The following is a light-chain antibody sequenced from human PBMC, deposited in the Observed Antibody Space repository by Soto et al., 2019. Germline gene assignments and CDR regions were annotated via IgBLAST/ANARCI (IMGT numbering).Light chain of an antibody. CDR3: SSYTTSSTVV. CDR1: SSDVGGYNY. V-gene: IGLV2-14*01. CDR2: DVS. Sequence: QSVLTQPASVSGSPGQSITISCTGTSSDVGGYNYVSWYQQHPGKAPKLTIYDVSNRPSGVSNRFSGSKSGNTASLPISGLQAEDEADYFCSSYTTSSTVVFGGGTKLTVL. J-gene: IGLJ2*01.